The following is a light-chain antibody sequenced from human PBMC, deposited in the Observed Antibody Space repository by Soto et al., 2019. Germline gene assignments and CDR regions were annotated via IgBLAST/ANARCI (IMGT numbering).Light chain of an antibody. CDR2: GAS. J-gene: IGKJ5*01. CDR3: QQYGSSPIT. V-gene: IGKV3-20*01. CDR1: QSVSSY. Sequence: EIVLTQSPATLSLSPGERATLSCRASQSVSSYLAWYQQKPGQPPRLLIYGASSRATGIPDRFSGSGSGTDFTLTISRLEPEDFAVYYCQQYGSSPITFGQGTRLEI.